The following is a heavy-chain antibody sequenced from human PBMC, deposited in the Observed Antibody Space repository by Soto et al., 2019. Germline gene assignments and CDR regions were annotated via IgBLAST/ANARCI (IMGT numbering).Heavy chain of an antibody. CDR1: GGTFRSYA. D-gene: IGHD6-19*01. V-gene: IGHV1-69*12. CDR2: IIPIFGAA. Sequence: QVQLVQSGAEVKKPGSSVKVSCKASGGTFRSYAISWVRQAPGQGLAWMGGIIPIFGAANYAQHFQGRVTLTEDESTSTVYMELSSLRSDDTAVYYCATSADNSGWYYFHYWGQGTLVTVSS. CDR3: ATSADNSGWYYFHY. J-gene: IGHJ4*02.